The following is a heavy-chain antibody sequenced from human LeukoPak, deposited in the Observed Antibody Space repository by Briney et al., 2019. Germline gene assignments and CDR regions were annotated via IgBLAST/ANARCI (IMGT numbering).Heavy chain of an antibody. J-gene: IGHJ5*02. CDR1: GFTFNSYN. V-gene: IGHV3-48*02. Sequence: GGSLRLSCAASGFTFNSYNVNWVRQAPGKGLEWVSYISSSSSTIYYADSVKGRFTISRDSAKTSLFLQMNSLRDEDTAVYYCAKDPVMTTHYPILFDPWGQGTLVTVSS. CDR2: ISSSSSTI. D-gene: IGHD4-11*01. CDR3: AKDPVMTTHYPILFDP.